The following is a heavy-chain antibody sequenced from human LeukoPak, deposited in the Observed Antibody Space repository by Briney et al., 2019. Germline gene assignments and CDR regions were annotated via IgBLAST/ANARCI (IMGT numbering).Heavy chain of an antibody. Sequence: QPGMSLRLSCAASGVTLSPYGMHWVRQAPGKGLEWVAVISYEGGTQHYADSVKGRFIISRDNPRNTLYLQMNILRAEDTAVYYCARDRAQTAFWFGERGDGFDIWGQGTMVTVSS. V-gene: IGHV3-30*03. D-gene: IGHD3-10*01. J-gene: IGHJ3*02. CDR2: ISYEGGTQ. CDR1: GVTLSPYG. CDR3: ARDRAQTAFWFGERGDGFDI.